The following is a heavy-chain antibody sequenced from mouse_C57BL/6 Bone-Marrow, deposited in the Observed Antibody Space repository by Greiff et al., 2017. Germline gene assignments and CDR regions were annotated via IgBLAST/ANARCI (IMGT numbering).Heavy chain of an antibody. CDR1: GFTFTDYY. CDR3: ARSTTVVATDWYFDV. CDR2: IRNKANGYTT. J-gene: IGHJ1*03. D-gene: IGHD1-1*01. Sequence: EVQLQESGGGLVQPGGSLSLSCAASGFTFTDYYMSWVRQPPGKALEWLGFIRNKANGYTTEYSASVKGRFTISRDNSQSILYLQMNALRAEDSATYYCARSTTVVATDWYFDVWGTGTTVTVSS. V-gene: IGHV7-3*01.